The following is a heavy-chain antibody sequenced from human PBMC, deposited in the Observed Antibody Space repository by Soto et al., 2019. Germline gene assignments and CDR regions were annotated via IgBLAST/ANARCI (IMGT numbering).Heavy chain of an antibody. V-gene: IGHV3-33*01. CDR3: ARDRAAAGTIDY. D-gene: IGHD6-13*01. CDR1: GFTFSSYG. J-gene: IGHJ4*02. CDR2: IWYDGSNK. Sequence: GGSLRLSCEASGFTFSSYGMHWVRQAPGKGLEWVAVIWYDGSNKYYADSVKGRFTISRDNSKNTLYLQMNSLSAEDTAVYYCARDRAAAGTIDYWGQGTLVTVSS.